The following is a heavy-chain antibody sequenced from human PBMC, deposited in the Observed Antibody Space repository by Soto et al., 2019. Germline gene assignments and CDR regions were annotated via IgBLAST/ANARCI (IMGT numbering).Heavy chain of an antibody. D-gene: IGHD3-16*01. V-gene: IGHV3-23*01. CDR1: GFSVISYA. CDR3: ARDGWGSNWYFDL. J-gene: IGHJ2*01. Sequence: GGSLRLSCEVSGFSVISYAMSWVRQAPGKGLEWVSLISGSGGSRYYADSVKGRFTIARDYSRDTLFLQMNSLRVDDTAVYYCARDGWGSNWYFDLWGRGTLVTVSS. CDR2: ISGSGGSR.